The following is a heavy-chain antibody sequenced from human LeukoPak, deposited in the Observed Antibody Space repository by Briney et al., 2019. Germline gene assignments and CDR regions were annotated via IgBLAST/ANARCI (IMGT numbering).Heavy chain of an antibody. CDR2: IRYDGSNK. J-gene: IGHJ4*02. V-gene: IGHV3-30*02. CDR1: GFIFRNYG. D-gene: IGHD4/OR15-4a*01. CDR3: VKDGGVLYGADY. Sequence: GGSLRLSCVASGFIFRNYGMHWVRQAPGKGLEWVAFIRYDGSNKYYADSVQGRFTISRDNSKSTLYLQMNSLTAEDTAVYYCVKDGGVLYGADYWGQGTLVTVSS.